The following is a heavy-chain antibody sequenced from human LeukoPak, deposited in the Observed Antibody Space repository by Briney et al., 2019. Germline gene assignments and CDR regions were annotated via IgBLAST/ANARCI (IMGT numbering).Heavy chain of an antibody. J-gene: IGHJ4*02. CDR2: ISDSGGST. Sequence: GGTLRLSCAVSGITLSNYGMSWVRQAPGKGLEWVAGISDSGGSTNYADSVKGRFTISIDNPKNALYLQMNSLSAEDTAVYFCAKRGIVIRAVIIVGFHKEAYYFDYWGQGALVTVSS. CDR1: GITLSNYG. CDR3: AKRGIVIRAVIIVGFHKEAYYFDY. D-gene: IGHD3-10*01. V-gene: IGHV3-23*01.